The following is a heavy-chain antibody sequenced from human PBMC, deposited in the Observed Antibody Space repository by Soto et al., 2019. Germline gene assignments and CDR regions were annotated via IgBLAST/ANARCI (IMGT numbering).Heavy chain of an antibody. CDR3: ARDSSTWTHYYMDV. Sequence: QLQLVQSGAELKKPGASVKVSCKASGYTFTNYAISWVRQAPGQGPEWMGWISAYNGNTNYTQKLQGRLTMTTETSTSTAYMEVRSLRSDDTAVYYCARDSSTWTHYYMDVWGKGTTVTVSS. CDR1: GYTFTNYA. D-gene: IGHD6-13*01. V-gene: IGHV1-18*01. J-gene: IGHJ6*03. CDR2: ISAYNGNT.